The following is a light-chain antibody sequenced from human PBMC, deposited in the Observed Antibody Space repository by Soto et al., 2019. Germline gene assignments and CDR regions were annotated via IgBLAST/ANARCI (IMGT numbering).Light chain of an antibody. CDR2: KAS. J-gene: IGKJ1*01. CDR3: HQHHEYAAWT. Sequence: DIQMTQSPSTLSASVGDRVTITCRASQSVSIWLARYQQKPGKAPDRLIYKASSLQSAVPSRFSGSGSGTEFTLTIDSLQLEDFATYFCHQHHEYAAWTFGQGTKVESK. CDR1: QSVSIW. V-gene: IGKV1-5*03.